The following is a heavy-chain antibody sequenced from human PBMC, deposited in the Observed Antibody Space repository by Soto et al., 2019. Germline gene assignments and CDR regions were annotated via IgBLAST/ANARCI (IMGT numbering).Heavy chain of an antibody. CDR2: ISSSSSYT. Sequence: GGSLRLSCAASGFTFSDYYMSWIRQAPGKGLEWVSYISSSSSYTNYADSVKGRFTISRDNAKNSLYLQMNSLRAEDTAVYYCAREVDVVVVAATGFDYWGQGTLVTVSS. CDR3: AREVDVVVVAATGFDY. V-gene: IGHV3-11*06. CDR1: GFTFSDYY. J-gene: IGHJ4*02. D-gene: IGHD2-15*01.